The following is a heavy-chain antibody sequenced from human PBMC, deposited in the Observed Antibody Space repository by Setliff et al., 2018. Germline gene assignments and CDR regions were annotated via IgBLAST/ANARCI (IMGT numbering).Heavy chain of an antibody. CDR1: GGSIGSSF. D-gene: IGHD3-22*01. CDR2: KSNRGDT. Sequence: SETLSLTCTVSGGSIGSSFWNWIRQSPGKGLEWIGYKSNRGDTNSNPSLRSRLTMSVDTSKSQFSLSLTSVTAADTAVYFCARAVDSSGYFPYWYFDLWGRGALVTVSS. V-gene: IGHV4-59*01. J-gene: IGHJ2*01. CDR3: ARAVDSSGYFPYWYFDL.